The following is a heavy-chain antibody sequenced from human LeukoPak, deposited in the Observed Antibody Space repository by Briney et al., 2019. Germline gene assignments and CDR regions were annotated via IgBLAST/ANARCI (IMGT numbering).Heavy chain of an antibody. D-gene: IGHD1-26*01. J-gene: IGHJ3*02. CDR3: AKRDSGSYGFDAFDI. CDR1: GFTFSSYA. V-gene: IGHV3-23*01. CDR2: TSGSGGST. Sequence: GGSLRLSCAASGFTFSSYAMSWVRQAPGKGLEWVSATSGSGGSTYYADSVKGRFTISRDNSKNTLYLQMNSLRAEDTAVYYCAKRDSGSYGFDAFDIWGQGTMVTVSS.